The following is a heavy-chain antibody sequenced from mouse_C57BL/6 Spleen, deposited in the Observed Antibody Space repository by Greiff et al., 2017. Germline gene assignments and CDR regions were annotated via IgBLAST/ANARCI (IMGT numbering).Heavy chain of an antibody. CDR3: ALYGSSYLAWFAY. CDR1: GYTFTSYW. CDR2: IHPSDSDT. D-gene: IGHD1-1*01. Sequence: QVQLKQPGAELVKPGASVKVSCKASGYTFTSYWMHWVKQRPGQGLEWIGRIHPSDSDTNYNQKFKGKATLTVDKSSSTAYMQLSSLTSEDSAVYYCALYGSSYLAWFAYWGQGTLVTVSA. J-gene: IGHJ3*01. V-gene: IGHV1-74*01.